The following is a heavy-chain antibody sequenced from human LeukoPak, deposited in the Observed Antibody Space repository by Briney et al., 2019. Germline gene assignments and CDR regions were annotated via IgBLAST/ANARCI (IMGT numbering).Heavy chain of an antibody. Sequence: GGSLRLPCAASGFTFSSYAMSWVRQAPGKGLEWVSAISGSGGSTYYADSVKGRFTISRDNSKNTLYLQMNSLRAEDTAVYYCAKDSYSSGWSHYYYYMDVWGKGTTVTVSS. J-gene: IGHJ6*03. CDR2: ISGSGGST. CDR1: GFTFSSYA. CDR3: AKDSYSSGWSHYYYYMDV. V-gene: IGHV3-23*01. D-gene: IGHD6-19*01.